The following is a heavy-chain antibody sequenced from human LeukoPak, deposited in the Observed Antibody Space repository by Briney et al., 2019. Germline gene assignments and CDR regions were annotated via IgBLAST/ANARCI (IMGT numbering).Heavy chain of an antibody. CDR2: IYYSGST. J-gene: IGHJ4*02. D-gene: IGHD2-2*01. V-gene: IGHV4-31*03. CDR3: ARAPSSSYFDY. CDR1: GGSISSGGYY. Sequence: SETLSLTCTVSGGSISSGGYYWSWIRQHPGKGLEWIGYIYYSGSTYYNPSLKSRVTISADTSKNQFSLKLSSVTAADTAVHYCARAPSSSYFDYWGQGTLVTVSS.